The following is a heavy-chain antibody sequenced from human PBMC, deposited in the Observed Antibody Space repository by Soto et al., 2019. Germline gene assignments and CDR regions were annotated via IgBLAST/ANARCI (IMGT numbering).Heavy chain of an antibody. Sequence: GATVKVSCKASGYTFTGCYMHWVRQAPGQGLEWMGWINPNSGGTNYAQKFQGRVTMTRDTSISTAYMELSRLRSDDTAVYYCARVRAGATDYWGQGTLVTVSS. CDR3: ARVRAGATDY. CDR2: INPNSGGT. J-gene: IGHJ4*02. D-gene: IGHD1-26*01. V-gene: IGHV1-2*02. CDR1: GYTFTGCY.